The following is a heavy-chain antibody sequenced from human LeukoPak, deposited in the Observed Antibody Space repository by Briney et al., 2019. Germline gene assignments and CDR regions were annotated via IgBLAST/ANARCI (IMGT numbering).Heavy chain of an antibody. J-gene: IGHJ4*02. CDR2: IIPIFGTA. Sequence: ASVKVSCKASGGTFSSYAISWVRQAPGQGLEWMGGIIPIFGTANYAQKFQGRVTITADESTSTAYMELSSLRSEDTAVYYCAREGPAYDSSEPFPDYWGQGTLVTVSS. D-gene: IGHD3-22*01. CDR3: AREGPAYDSSEPFPDY. V-gene: IGHV1-69*13. CDR1: GGTFSSYA.